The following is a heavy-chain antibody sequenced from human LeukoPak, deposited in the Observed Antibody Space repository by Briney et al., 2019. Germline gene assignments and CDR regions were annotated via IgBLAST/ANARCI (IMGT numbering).Heavy chain of an antibody. J-gene: IGHJ4*02. CDR2: INTDTGNP. D-gene: IGHD7-27*01. CDR1: GGTFSSYA. V-gene: IGHV7-4-1*02. Sequence: ASVKVSCKASGGTFSSYAISWVRQAPGQGLEWMGWINTDTGNPTYGQDFTGRFVFSLDTSVSTAYLQINTLKAENTAIYYCARKDGDEVSTLDYWGQGTLVTVSS. CDR3: ARKDGDEVSTLDY.